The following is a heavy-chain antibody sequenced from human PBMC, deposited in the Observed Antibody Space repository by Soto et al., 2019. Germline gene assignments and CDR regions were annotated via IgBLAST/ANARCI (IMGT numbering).Heavy chain of an antibody. CDR1: GFTFSSYG. CDR2: ISYDGSNK. Sequence: QVQLVESGGGVVQPGRSLRLSCAASGFTFSSYGIHWVRQAPGKGLEWVAVISYDGSNKHYADSVKGRFTISRDNSKNTLYLQMNSLTAEDTAVYYCAKDRGWSSYSHYYGMDGWGQGTTVTVSS. J-gene: IGHJ6*02. D-gene: IGHD6-19*01. CDR3: AKDRGWSSYSHYYGMDG. V-gene: IGHV3-30*18.